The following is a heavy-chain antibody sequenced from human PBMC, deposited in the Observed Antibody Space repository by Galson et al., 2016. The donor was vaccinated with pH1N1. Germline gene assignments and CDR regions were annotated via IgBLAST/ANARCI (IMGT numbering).Heavy chain of an antibody. D-gene: IGHD3-16*01. CDR3: ATPVRGDYVGPADY. J-gene: IGHJ4*02. CDR1: GHPLSDLS. CDR2: FDLEDGET. V-gene: IGHV1-24*01. Sequence: SVKVPCKVSGHPLSDLSMHGVRQAPGKGLEWMGGFDLEDGETVYAQKFRDRVTMTEDTSTDTAYMELNSLTSDDADFYYCATPVRGDYVGPADYWGQGTLVIVSS.